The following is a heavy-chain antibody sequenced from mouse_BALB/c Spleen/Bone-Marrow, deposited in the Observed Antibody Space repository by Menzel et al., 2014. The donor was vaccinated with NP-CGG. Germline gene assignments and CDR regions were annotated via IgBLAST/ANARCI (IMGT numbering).Heavy chain of an antibody. CDR2: IHPGSGGT. D-gene: IGHD3-2*01. CDR3: ARLRQLGLRTIDY. V-gene: IGHV1-15*01. CDR1: GYTFIDYE. Sequence: VQGVESGAELVRPGASVKLSCKALGYTFIDYEIHWVKQTPVHGLEWIGAIHPGSGGTAYNQKFKGKATLTADKYSSTVYMELSSLTSEDSVVCYCARLRQLGLRTIDYWGQGTTLTVSS. J-gene: IGHJ2*01.